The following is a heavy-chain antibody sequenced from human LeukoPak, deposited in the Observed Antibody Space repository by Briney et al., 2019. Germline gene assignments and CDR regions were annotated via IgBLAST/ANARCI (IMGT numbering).Heavy chain of an antibody. Sequence: GGSLRLSCAASGFTFSSYSMNWVRQAPGKGLEWVSSISSSSSYIYYADSVKGRFTISRDNAKNSLYQQMNSLRAEDTAVYYCARATAGSPPGMDVWGRGTTVTVSS. CDR1: GFTFSSYS. D-gene: IGHD2-15*01. CDR2: ISSSSSYI. J-gene: IGHJ6*02. V-gene: IGHV3-21*01. CDR3: ARATAGSPPGMDV.